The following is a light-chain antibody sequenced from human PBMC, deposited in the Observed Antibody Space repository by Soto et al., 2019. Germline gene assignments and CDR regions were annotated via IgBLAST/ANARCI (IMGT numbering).Light chain of an antibody. CDR3: TSYAGTYSFFYV. CDR2: EVS. V-gene: IGLV2-8*01. J-gene: IGLJ1*01. Sequence: QSVLTQPPSASGSPGQSVTISCTGTSSDVVAYNYVSWYQQLPGKAPKLIIYEVSKRPSRVPDRFSGSKSGNTASLTVSGLQAEDEADYYCTSYAGTYSFFYVFGTGTKVTVL. CDR1: SSDVVAYNY.